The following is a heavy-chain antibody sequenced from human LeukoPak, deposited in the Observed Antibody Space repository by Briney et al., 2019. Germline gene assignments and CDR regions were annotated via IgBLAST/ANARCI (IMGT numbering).Heavy chain of an antibody. CDR2: IYYSGST. CDR1: AGSISSSSYY. D-gene: IGHD6-13*01. V-gene: IGHV4-39*01. CDR3: ARRAASAGYFDY. Sequence: PSETLSLTCTVSAGSISSSSYYWGWIRQPPGKGLEWIGNIYYSGSTYYNPSLKSRVTISVATSKSQFSLNLSSVTAADTAVYYCARRAASAGYFDYWGQGTLVTVSS. J-gene: IGHJ4*02.